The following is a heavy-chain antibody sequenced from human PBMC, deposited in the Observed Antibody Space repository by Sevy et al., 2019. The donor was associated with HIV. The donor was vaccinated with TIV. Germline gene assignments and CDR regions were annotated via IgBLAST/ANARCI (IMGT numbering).Heavy chain of an antibody. J-gene: IGHJ4*02. CDR2: INPNSGGT. Sequence: ASVKVSCRASEYTFTPYYIHGGRQAPGQGLEWMGWINPNSGGTYFAKKFQDSVTLTTDTSVNTAYMELRSLRFDDTAVYYCARMGDYYDSSGYYPLKFWGQGTLVTVSS. V-gene: IGHV1-2*02. CDR1: EYTFTPYY. D-gene: IGHD3-22*01. CDR3: ARMGDYYDSSGYYPLKF.